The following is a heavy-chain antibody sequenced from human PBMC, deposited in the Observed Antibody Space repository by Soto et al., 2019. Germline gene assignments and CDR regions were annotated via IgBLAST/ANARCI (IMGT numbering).Heavy chain of an antibody. CDR3: ARGMTTVTTIDY. V-gene: IGHV4-30-2*01. J-gene: IGHJ4*02. D-gene: IGHD4-4*01. CDR1: GGSISSGGYS. CDR2: IYHSGST. Sequence: QLQLRESGSGLVKPSQTLSLTYAVSGGSISSGGYSWSWIRQPPGKGLEWIGYIYHSGSTYYNPSLKSRVTISVDRSKNQFSLKLSSVTAADTAVYYCARGMTTVTTIDYWGQGTLVTFSS.